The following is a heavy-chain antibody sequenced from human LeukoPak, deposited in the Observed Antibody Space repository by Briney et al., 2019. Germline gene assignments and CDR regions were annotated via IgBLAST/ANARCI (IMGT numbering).Heavy chain of an antibody. J-gene: IGHJ1*01. V-gene: IGHV1-2*02. CDR2: INPNSGGT. CDR3: AREWELLRKYLYH. Sequence: ASVNVSCKASGYTFTGYYLHWVRHAPGQGLDWMGWINPNSGGTTYAQNFKGRVTMTWDTSISTAYMELSRLRSDDTAVYYCAREWELLRKYLYHWGQGTLVSVSS. CDR1: GYTFTGYY. D-gene: IGHD1-26*01.